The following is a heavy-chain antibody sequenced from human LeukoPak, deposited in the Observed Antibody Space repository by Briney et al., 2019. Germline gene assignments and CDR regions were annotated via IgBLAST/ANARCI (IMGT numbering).Heavy chain of an antibody. CDR1: KLTFSSYG. CDR2: ISGSGGST. J-gene: IGHJ3*02. Sequence: PGGSLRLSCAASKLTFSSYGMSWVRQAPGKGLEWVSAISGSGGSTYYADSVKGRFTISRDNSKNTLYLQMNSLRAEDTAVYYCAKDNGAFDIWGQGTMVTVSS. CDR3: AKDNGAFDI. V-gene: IGHV3-23*01. D-gene: IGHD2-8*01.